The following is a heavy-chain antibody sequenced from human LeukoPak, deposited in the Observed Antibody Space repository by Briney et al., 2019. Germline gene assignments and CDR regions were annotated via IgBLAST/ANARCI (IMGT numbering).Heavy chain of an antibody. CDR1: GYTFTGYY. Sequence: GASVRVSCKASGYTFTGYYMHWVRQAPGQGLEWMGWMNPNSGNTGYAQNFQGRVTMTRNTSINTAYMELSSLRPDDTAVYFCAKASNYYYYYALDVWGQGTTVTVSS. V-gene: IGHV1-8*02. J-gene: IGHJ6*02. D-gene: IGHD4-11*01. CDR2: MNPNSGNT. CDR3: AKASNYYYYYALDV.